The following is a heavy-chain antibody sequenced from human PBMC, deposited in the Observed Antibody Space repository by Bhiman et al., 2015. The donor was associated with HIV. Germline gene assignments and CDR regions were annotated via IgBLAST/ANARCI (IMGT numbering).Heavy chain of an antibody. CDR2: IRYDGSNK. D-gene: IGHD3-10*01. CDR3: AKVMGSYIDY. V-gene: IGHV3-30*02. J-gene: IGHJ4*02. CDR1: GFTFSSYG. Sequence: QVQLVESGGGVVQPGGSLRLSCAASGFTFSSYGMHWVRQAPGKGLEWVAFIRYDGSNKYYADSVRGRFTISRDNSKNTLYLQMNSLRAEDTAVYYCAKVMGSYIDYWGQGTLVTVSS.